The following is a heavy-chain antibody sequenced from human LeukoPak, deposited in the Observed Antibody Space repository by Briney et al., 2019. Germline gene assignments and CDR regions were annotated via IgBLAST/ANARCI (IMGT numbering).Heavy chain of an antibody. CDR3: ARGRRRPYYGSGSYRNWFDP. Sequence: PSETLSLTCAVYGGSFSGYYWSWIRQPPGKGLEWIGEINHSGSTNYNPSLKSRVTISVDTSKNQFSLKLSSVTAADTAVYYCARGRRRPYYGSGSYRNWFDPWGQGTLVTVSS. D-gene: IGHD3-10*01. CDR2: INHSGST. J-gene: IGHJ5*02. CDR1: GGSFSGYY. V-gene: IGHV4-34*01.